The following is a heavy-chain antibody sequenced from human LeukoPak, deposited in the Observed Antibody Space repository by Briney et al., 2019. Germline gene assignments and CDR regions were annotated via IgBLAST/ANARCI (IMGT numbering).Heavy chain of an antibody. Sequence: SETLSLTCTVSGGSISSGGHYWSWIRQLPGKGLEWIGYIYYSGSAYYNPSLKSRVTMSLDTSKNQFSLKLSSVTAADTAVYYCARLTYYYDSSHIDYWGQGTLVT. CDR1: GGSISSGGHY. CDR2: IYYSGSA. V-gene: IGHV4-31*03. J-gene: IGHJ4*02. D-gene: IGHD3-22*01. CDR3: ARLTYYYDSSHIDY.